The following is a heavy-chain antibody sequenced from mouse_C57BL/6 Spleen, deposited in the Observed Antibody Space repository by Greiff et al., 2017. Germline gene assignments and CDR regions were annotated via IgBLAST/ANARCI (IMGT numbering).Heavy chain of an antibody. CDR2: IDPENGDT. J-gene: IGHJ4*01. CDR1: GFNIKDDY. CDR3: TLRDYAMDY. D-gene: IGHD1-1*01. Sequence: VQLQQSGAELVRPGASVQLSCTASGFNIKDDYMHWVKQRPEQGLEWIGWIDPENGDTEYASKFQGKATITADTSSNTAYLQLSSLTSEDTAVYYCTLRDYAMDYWDQGTSVTVSS. V-gene: IGHV14-4*01.